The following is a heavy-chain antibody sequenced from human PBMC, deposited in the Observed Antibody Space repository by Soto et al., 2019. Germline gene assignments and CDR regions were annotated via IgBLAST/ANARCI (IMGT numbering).Heavy chain of an antibody. V-gene: IGHV1-69*02. Sequence: QVQLVQSGPEVKKPGSSVKVSCTASGGTFNSYTLNWVRQAPGQRPEWVGRVNPIVGMSTSASKFQGRVTLTEDKSTNRAYMDLTGLKYEDTAVYYCATSYGSGSTHFDSWGQGTLVTVAS. D-gene: IGHD3-10*01. J-gene: IGHJ4*02. CDR2: VNPIVGMS. CDR1: GGTFNSYT. CDR3: ATSYGSGSTHFDS.